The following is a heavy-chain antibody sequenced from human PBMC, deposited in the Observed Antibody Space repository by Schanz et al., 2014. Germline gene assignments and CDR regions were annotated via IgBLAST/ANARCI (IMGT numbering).Heavy chain of an antibody. D-gene: IGHD6-25*01. V-gene: IGHV3-23*01. CDR1: EFTFSTDA. Sequence: DVHLLESGGGLVQPGGSLRLSCAASEFTFSTDAMSWVRQAPGKGLEWLSVISASGGDTYYADSVKGRFTISRDNSKNTLYIQMNSLRAEDTAVYYCAKVRYSSGWRGDYFDEWGQGTLVTVAS. J-gene: IGHJ4*02. CDR2: ISASGGDT. CDR3: AKVRYSSGWRGDYFDE.